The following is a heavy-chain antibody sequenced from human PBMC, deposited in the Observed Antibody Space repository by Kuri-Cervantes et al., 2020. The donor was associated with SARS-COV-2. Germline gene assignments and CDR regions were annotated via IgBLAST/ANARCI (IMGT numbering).Heavy chain of an antibody. CDR1: GFTFSSYS. CDR3: ARGSPASGWYFDY. J-gene: IGHJ4*02. D-gene: IGHD6-19*01. V-gene: IGHV3-30*03. Sequence: GGSLRLSCAASGFTFSSYSMSWVRQAPGKGLEWVAVISYDGSNKYYADSVKGRFTISRDNSKNTLYLQMNSLRAEGTAVYYCARGSPASGWYFDYWGQGTLVTVSS. CDR2: ISYDGSNK.